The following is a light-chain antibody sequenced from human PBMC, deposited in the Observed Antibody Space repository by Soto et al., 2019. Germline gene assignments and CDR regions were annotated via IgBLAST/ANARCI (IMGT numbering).Light chain of an antibody. V-gene: IGLV1-44*01. J-gene: IGLJ2*01. CDR1: NSNVGSNT. CDR2: HNN. Sequence: QSVLTQPPSASGTPGQRVTISCSGSNSNVGSNTVDWYQQLPVTAPKLLIYHNNQRPSGVPDRLSGSKSGTSASLAIRGLQSEDEADYYCAAWDDSLNAVVFGGGTKVTVL. CDR3: AAWDDSLNAVV.